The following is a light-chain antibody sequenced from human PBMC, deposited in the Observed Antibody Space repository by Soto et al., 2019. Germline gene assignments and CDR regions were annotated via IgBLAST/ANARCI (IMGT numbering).Light chain of an antibody. CDR3: QQYGGSPLFT. J-gene: IGKJ2*01. Sequence: EIVLTQSPGTLSLSPGERGTLSCRASQSVSSNYLAWYQQKPGQAPRLLIYGASSRATGIPDRFSGSGSGTDLTLTISKLEPEDSAVYHCQQYGGSPLFTFGQGTKLEI. CDR1: QSVSSNY. V-gene: IGKV3-20*01. CDR2: GAS.